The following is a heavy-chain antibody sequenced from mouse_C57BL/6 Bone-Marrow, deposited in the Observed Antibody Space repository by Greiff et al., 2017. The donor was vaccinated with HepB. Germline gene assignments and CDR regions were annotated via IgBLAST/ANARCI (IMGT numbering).Heavy chain of an antibody. CDR3: ARSGFITTVVATDWYFDV. V-gene: IGHV14-3*01. D-gene: IGHD1-1*01. CDR1: GFNIKNTY. J-gene: IGHJ1*03. CDR2: IDPANGNT. Sequence: EVQLQQSVAELVRPGASVKLSCTASGFNIKNTYMPWVKQRPEQGLEWIGRIDPANGNTKYAPKFQGKATITADTSSNTAYLQLSSLTSEDTAIYYCARSGFITTVVATDWYFDVWGTGTTVTVSS.